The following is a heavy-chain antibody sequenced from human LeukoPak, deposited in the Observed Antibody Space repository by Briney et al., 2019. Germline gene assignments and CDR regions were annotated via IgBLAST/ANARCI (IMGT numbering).Heavy chain of an antibody. CDR1: GFIVSSSY. V-gene: IGHV3-53*01. CDR2: IYSGGST. Sequence: GGSLRLSCAASGFIVSSSYMSWVRQAPGRGLEWVSVIYSGGSTYYADSVKGRFNISRDSSKNTLYLQMNSLRAEDTALYYCARVLLDYFDYWGQGSLVTVSS. CDR3: ARVLLDYFDY. D-gene: IGHD2-15*01. J-gene: IGHJ4*02.